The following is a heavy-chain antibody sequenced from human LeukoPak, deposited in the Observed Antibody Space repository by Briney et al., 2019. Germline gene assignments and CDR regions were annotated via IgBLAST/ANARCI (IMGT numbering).Heavy chain of an antibody. J-gene: IGHJ6*03. V-gene: IGHV1-18*01. CDR3: ARIAFSLGPLYGSGSYRPYYYYYYMDV. D-gene: IGHD3-10*01. Sequence: ASVKVSCTASGYTFTSYGISWVRQAPGQGLEWMGWISAYNGNTNYAQKLQGRVTMTTDTSTSTAYMELRSLRSDDTAVYYCARIAFSLGPLYGSGSYRPYYYYYYMDVWGKGTTVTISS. CDR2: ISAYNGNT. CDR1: GYTFTSYG.